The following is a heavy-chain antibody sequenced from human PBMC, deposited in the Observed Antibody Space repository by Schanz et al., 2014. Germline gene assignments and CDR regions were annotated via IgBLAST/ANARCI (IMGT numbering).Heavy chain of an antibody. CDR2: INSANGNT. J-gene: IGHJ4*02. Sequence: QVQLVQSGPEVEKPGASVKVSCKTSGYTFTEYTMYWLRQAPGQRLEWMGWINSANGNTKYSHRFQGRVSITADTSTNTAYMELSSLTSEDTAVHYCARGRGFYDYWGQGTLVTVSS. CDR1: GYTFTEYT. V-gene: IGHV1-3*01. CDR3: ARGRGFYDY. D-gene: IGHD3-10*01.